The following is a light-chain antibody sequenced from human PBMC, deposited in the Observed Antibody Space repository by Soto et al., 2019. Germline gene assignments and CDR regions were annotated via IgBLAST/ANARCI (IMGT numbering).Light chain of an antibody. V-gene: IGKV1-27*01. CDR1: QGISSF. Sequence: DIQMTQSPSSLSASVGDRVTITCRASQGISSFVAWYQQKPGKVPRLLISGASTLQSGVPSRFSSSGSGTDFTLTITSLQPEDVATYYCQKYSSVITFGQGTRLEMK. J-gene: IGKJ5*01. CDR3: QKYSSVIT. CDR2: GAS.